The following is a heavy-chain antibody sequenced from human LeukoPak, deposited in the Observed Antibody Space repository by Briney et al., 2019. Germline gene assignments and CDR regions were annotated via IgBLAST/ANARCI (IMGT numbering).Heavy chain of an antibody. CDR3: TKHKKYCSSTRCYILFDY. CDR2: INSDGSTT. V-gene: IGHV3-23*03. J-gene: IGHJ4*02. Sequence: GGSLRLSRAASGFTFSSYAMSWVRQAPGKGLVWVSDINSDGSTTRYADSVQGRFTISRDNAKNTLYLQMNSLRAEDTAVYYWTKHKKYCSSTRCYILFDYWGQGPLFTAS. D-gene: IGHD2-2*02. CDR1: GFTFSSYA.